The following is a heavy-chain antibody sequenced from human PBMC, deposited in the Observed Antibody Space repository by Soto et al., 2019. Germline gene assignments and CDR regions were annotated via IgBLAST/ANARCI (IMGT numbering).Heavy chain of an antibody. V-gene: IGHV4-59*01. Sequence: SETLSLTCTVSGGSISSYYWSWIRQPPGKGLEWIGYIYYSGSTNYNPSLKSRVTISVDTSKNQSSLKLSSVTAADTAVYYCARGVRFLECPKEPSCYGMDVWGQGTTVTVSS. CDR2: IYYSGST. CDR1: GGSISSYY. J-gene: IGHJ6*02. D-gene: IGHD3-3*01. CDR3: ARGVRFLECPKEPSCYGMDV.